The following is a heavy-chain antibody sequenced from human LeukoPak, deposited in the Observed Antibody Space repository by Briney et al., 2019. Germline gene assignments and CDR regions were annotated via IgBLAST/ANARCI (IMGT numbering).Heavy chain of an antibody. CDR1: GFTFSSYA. CDR2: ISGSGGST. J-gene: IGHJ4*02. V-gene: IGHV3-23*01. CDR3: AKRAYGDYVGLYYFDY. D-gene: IGHD4-17*01. Sequence: GGSPRLSCAASGFTFSSYAMSWVRQAPGKGLEWVSAISGSGGSTYYADSVKGRFTISRDNSKNTLYLQMNSLRAEDTAVYYCAKRAYGDYVGLYYFDYWGQGTLVTVSS.